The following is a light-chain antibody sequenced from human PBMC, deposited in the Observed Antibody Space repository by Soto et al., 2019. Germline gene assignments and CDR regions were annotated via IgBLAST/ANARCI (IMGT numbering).Light chain of an antibody. Sequence: QSALTQPASVSGSPGQSIAISCTGTSSDVGAFNHVSWYQQHPGEAPKLLIYDVNNRPSGVSDRVSGSKSGNTASLTISGLQADDEADYYCSSISTIATFAFGGGTKLTVL. CDR2: DVN. J-gene: IGLJ2*01. V-gene: IGLV2-14*03. CDR3: SSISTIATFA. CDR1: SSDVGAFNH.